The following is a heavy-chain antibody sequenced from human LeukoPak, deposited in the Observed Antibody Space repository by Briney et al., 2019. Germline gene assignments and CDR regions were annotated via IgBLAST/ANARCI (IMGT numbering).Heavy chain of an antibody. J-gene: IGHJ4*02. CDR2: IYYSGST. V-gene: IGHV4-59*01. Sequence: SETLSLTCTVSGGSISSYYWSWIRQPPGKGLEWIGYIYYSGSTNYNPSLKSRVTILVDTSKNQFSLKLSSVPAADTAVYYCARGSGSYYMYYFDYWGQGTLVTVSS. CDR1: GGSISSYY. CDR3: ARGSGSYYMYYFDY. D-gene: IGHD3-10*01.